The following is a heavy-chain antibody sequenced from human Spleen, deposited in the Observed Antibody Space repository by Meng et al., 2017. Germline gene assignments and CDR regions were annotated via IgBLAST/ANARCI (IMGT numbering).Heavy chain of an antibody. CDR3: ARYVHDGTGHHYFDS. V-gene: IGHV4-31*03. CDR1: GGSISSGTYY. Sequence: QVQLQESGPGLVKPSQTLSLTCTVSGGSISSGTYYWGWIRQLPGKGLEWIAYIHYSGSTYYSPSLKSRVTISVDTSKNQLSLKLSSMTAADTAVYYCARYVHDGTGHHYFDSWGQGTLVTVSS. D-gene: IGHD1-7*01. J-gene: IGHJ4*02. CDR2: IHYSGST.